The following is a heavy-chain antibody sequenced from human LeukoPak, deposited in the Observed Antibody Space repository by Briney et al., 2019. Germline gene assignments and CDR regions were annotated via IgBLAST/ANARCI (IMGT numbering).Heavy chain of an antibody. CDR1: GGSVNNNTYY. CDR3: ARELFGSSP. D-gene: IGHD3-3*01. J-gene: IGHJ5*02. CDR2: IHHSGST. V-gene: IGHV4-61*01. Sequence: ASQTLSLTCTVSGGSVNNNTYYWSWIRQPPGKGLEWIGYIHHSGSTKYNPSLKSRVTMSVDTSKNQFSLNLSSVTTADTAVYYCARELFGSSPWGQGTLVTVSS.